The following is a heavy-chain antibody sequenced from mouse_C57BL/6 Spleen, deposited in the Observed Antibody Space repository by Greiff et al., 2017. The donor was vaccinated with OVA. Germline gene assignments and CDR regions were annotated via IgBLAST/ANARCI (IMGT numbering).Heavy chain of an antibody. CDR2: INPSTGGT. J-gene: IGHJ2*01. CDR1: GYSFTGYY. Sequence: VQLKESGPELVKPGASVKISCKASGYSFTGYYMNWVKQSPEKSLEWIGEINPSTGGTTYNQKFKAKATLTVDKSSSTAYMQLKSLTSEDSAVYYCARSGGNYWGQGTTLTVSS. V-gene: IGHV1-42*01. D-gene: IGHD3-1*01. CDR3: ARSGGNY.